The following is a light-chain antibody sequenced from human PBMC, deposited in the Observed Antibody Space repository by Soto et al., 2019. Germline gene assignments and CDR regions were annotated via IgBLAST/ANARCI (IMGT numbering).Light chain of an antibody. CDR2: GNS. CDR1: NSNIGAGYD. J-gene: IGLJ1*01. CDR3: QSYDSSLRGSV. V-gene: IGLV1-40*01. Sequence: QSVLTQPPSVSGAPGQRVTISCAGSNSNIGAGYDVHWYQQLPGTAPKLLIYGNSDRSSGVPDRFSGSRSGTSASLAITGLQAEDEAEYYCQSYDSSLRGSVFGTGTKLTVL.